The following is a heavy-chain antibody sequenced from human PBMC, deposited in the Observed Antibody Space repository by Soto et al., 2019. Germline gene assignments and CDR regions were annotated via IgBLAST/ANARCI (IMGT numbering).Heavy chain of an antibody. CDR2: ISGGGGGK. Sequence: GGSLRLSCTTSGFTFDNFAMSWVRQAPGRGLEWVSTISGGGGGKYYADTVKGRFIIARDNSKNTVHLEVNGLRTEDTAVYYCAKDVHYDSSGGLDYWGQGTLVTVSS. CDR3: AKDVHYDSSGGLDY. CDR1: GFTFDNFA. J-gene: IGHJ4*02. V-gene: IGHV3-23*01. D-gene: IGHD3-22*01.